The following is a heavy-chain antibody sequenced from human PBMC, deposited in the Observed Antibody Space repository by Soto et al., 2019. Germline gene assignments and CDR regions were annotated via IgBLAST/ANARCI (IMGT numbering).Heavy chain of an antibody. CDR3: AKDIYYYDSSGYFDY. CDR1: GFTFSSYG. Sequence: QVQLVESGGGVVQPGRSLRLSCAASGFTFSSYGMHWVRQAPGKGLEWVAVISYDGSNKYYADSVKGRFTISRDNSTSTLYLHMNSLRAEDTAVYYCAKDIYYYDSSGYFDYWGQGTLVTVSS. D-gene: IGHD3-22*01. J-gene: IGHJ4*02. V-gene: IGHV3-30*18. CDR2: ISYDGSNK.